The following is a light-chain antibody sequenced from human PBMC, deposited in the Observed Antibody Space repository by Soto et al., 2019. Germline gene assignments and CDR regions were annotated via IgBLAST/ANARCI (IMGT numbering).Light chain of an antibody. Sequence: QSALTQPASVSGSPGQSITISCTGTSSDVGGFDYVSWFQQYPGKAPKLIIYEVRHRPSGVSTRLSGSKSGRTASLTISGLRTEDEADYYCSSYTSKSTLVVFGGGTKLTVL. CDR2: EVR. V-gene: IGLV2-14*01. J-gene: IGLJ2*01. CDR3: SSYTSKSTLVV. CDR1: SSDVGGFDY.